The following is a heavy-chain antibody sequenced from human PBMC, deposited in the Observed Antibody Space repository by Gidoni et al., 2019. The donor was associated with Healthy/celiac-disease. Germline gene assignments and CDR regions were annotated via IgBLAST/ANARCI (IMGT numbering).Heavy chain of an antibody. D-gene: IGHD6-13*01. CDR1: GFTFSSYS. J-gene: IGHJ5*02. Sequence: EVQLVESGGGLVQPGGSLRLSCAASGFTFSSYSMNWVRQAPGKGLEWVSYISSSSSTIYYADSVKGRFTISRDNAKNSLYLQMNSLRDEDTAVYYCSYSSSWSNWFDPWGQGTLVTVSS. CDR3: SYSSSWSNWFDP. CDR2: ISSSSSTI. V-gene: IGHV3-48*02.